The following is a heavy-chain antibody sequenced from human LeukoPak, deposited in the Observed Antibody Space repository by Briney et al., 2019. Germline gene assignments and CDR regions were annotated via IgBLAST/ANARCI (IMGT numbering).Heavy chain of an antibody. CDR3: ARSVPVTIFGVVIPWFDP. CDR1: GGSISSSSYY. CDR2: IYYSGST. Sequence: PSETLSLTCTVSGGSISSSSYYWGWIRQPPGKGLEWIGSIYYSGSTYYNPSLKSRVTISVDTSKNQFSLKLSSVTPADTAVYYCARSVPVTIFGVVIPWFDPWGQGTLVTVSS. J-gene: IGHJ5*02. D-gene: IGHD3-3*01. V-gene: IGHV4-39*07.